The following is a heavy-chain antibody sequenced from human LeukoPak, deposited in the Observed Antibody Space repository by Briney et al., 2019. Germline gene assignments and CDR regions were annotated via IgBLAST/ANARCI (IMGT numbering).Heavy chain of an antibody. CDR2: IKQDGSET. J-gene: IGHJ4*02. CDR1: RFTLSNYL. Sequence: GGALRLSCAASRFTLSNYLMSWVRQAPGKGVEWVANIKQDGSETYYVDSVKGRFTISRDNAKNSLSLQMNSLRAEDTAVYYCARQRGSGCLDYWGEGTLVTVSS. D-gene: IGHD6-19*01. V-gene: IGHV3-7*01. CDR3: ARQRGSGCLDY.